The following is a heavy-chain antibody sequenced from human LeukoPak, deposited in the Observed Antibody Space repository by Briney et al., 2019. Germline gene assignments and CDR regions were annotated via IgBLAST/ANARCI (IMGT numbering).Heavy chain of an antibody. V-gene: IGHV4-34*01. J-gene: IGHJ4*02. CDR3: ARGGPGQQLIPFDY. D-gene: IGHD6-13*01. CDR2: INHSGST. CDR1: GGSFSGYY. Sequence: SETLSLTCAVYGGSFSGYYWSWIRQPPGKGLEWIGEINHSGSTNYNPSLKSRVTISVDTSKNQFSLKLSSVTAADTAVYYRARGGPGQQLIPFDYWGQGTLVTVSS.